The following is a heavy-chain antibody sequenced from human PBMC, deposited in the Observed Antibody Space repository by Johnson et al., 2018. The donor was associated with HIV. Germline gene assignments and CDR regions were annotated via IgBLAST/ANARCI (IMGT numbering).Heavy chain of an antibody. CDR2: INQDGSEK. Sequence: VQLVESGGGLVQPGGSLRLSCAASGFTFGNYWMSWVRQAPGKGLEWVANINQDGSEKYDVDSVKGRFTISRDNAKNSLYLQMNSRRAEDTALYYCAKDSAGDSSSSGAFDIWGQGTMGTVSS. J-gene: IGHJ3*02. CDR3: AKDSAGDSSSSGAFDI. D-gene: IGHD6-6*01. V-gene: IGHV3-7*05. CDR1: GFTFGNYW.